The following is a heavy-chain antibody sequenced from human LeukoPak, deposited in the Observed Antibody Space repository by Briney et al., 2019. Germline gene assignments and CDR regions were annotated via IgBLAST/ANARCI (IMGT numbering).Heavy chain of an antibody. Sequence: GASVKVSCKASGYTFTSYAMNWVRQAPGQGLEGTGWINTNTGNPTYAQGFTGRFVFSLDTSVSTAYLQISSLKAEDTAVYYCAREEGIAAAGDWFDPWGQGTLVTVSS. V-gene: IGHV7-4-1*02. CDR2: INTNTGNP. CDR3: AREEGIAAAGDWFDP. J-gene: IGHJ5*02. CDR1: GYTFTSYA. D-gene: IGHD6-13*01.